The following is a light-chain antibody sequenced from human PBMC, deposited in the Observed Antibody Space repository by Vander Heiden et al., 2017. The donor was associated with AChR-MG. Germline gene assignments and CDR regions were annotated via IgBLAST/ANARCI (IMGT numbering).Light chain of an antibody. V-gene: IGKV4-1*01. CDR2: WAS. Sequence: DIVMTQSPDSLAVSLGERATINCKSSQSILYNSNNKHYLAWYQQKPGQPPKLLIYWASTRESGVPDRFSGSGSVTDFTLTISSLQAEDVAVYYCQQYDNTPRTFGQGTKVEIK. CDR3: QQYDNTPRT. J-gene: IGKJ1*01. CDR1: QSILYNSNNKHY.